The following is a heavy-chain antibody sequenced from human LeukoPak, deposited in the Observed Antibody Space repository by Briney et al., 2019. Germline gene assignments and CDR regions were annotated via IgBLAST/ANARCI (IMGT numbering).Heavy chain of an antibody. D-gene: IGHD3-10*01. Sequence: PSETLSLTCAVYGGSFSGYYWSWIRQPPGKGLEWIGEINHSGGTNYNPSLKSRVTISVDTSKNQFSLKLSSVTAADTAVYYCARAPRTGRYYYGMDVWGQGTTVTVSS. J-gene: IGHJ6*02. CDR2: INHSGGT. V-gene: IGHV4-34*01. CDR3: ARAPRTGRYYYGMDV. CDR1: GGSFSGYY.